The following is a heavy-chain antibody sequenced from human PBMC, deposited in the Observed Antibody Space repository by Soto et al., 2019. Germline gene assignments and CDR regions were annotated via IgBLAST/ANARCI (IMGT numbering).Heavy chain of an antibody. V-gene: IGHV4-31*03. CDR1: GASVNSGGFY. CDR2: IYFSGST. J-gene: IGHJ4*02. CDR3: ASGNAWEVIFAS. Sequence: QVQLQESGPGLVKPSQTLSLTCTVSGASVNSGGFYWSWIRQLPGKGLEWIGYIYFSGSTYYNPSLESRVTISLDTSQNQFSLKLSSMIAADTAVYYCASGNAWEVIFASWGQGILVTVS. D-gene: IGHD1-26*01.